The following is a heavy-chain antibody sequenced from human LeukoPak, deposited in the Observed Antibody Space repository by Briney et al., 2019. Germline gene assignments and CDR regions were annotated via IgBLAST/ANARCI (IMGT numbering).Heavy chain of an antibody. V-gene: IGHV3-23*01. CDR2: ISGSGDRT. CDR3: AKDPNGDYIGAFDM. J-gene: IGHJ3*02. Sequence: GGSLSLSCAASGITASSYAMTWVRQAPGKGLEWVSTISGSGDRTLYADSVKGRFTISRDNFKNTLYLQMNSLRAEDTALYHCAKDPNGDYIGAFDMWGQGTMVTVSS. CDR1: GITASSYA. D-gene: IGHD4-17*01.